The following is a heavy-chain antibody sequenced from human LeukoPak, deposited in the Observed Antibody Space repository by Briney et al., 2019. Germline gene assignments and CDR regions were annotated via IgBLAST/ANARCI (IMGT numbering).Heavy chain of an antibody. Sequence: PGGSLRLSCAASGLTVSSNYMSWVRQAPGKGLEWVSVIYSGGSTYYADSVKGRFTISRDNSKNTLYLQMNSLRAEDTAVYYCAGMLGYYDSSGYYYVGDYWGQGTLVTVPS. J-gene: IGHJ4*02. CDR3: AGMLGYYDSSGYYYVGDY. CDR2: IYSGGST. D-gene: IGHD3-22*01. CDR1: GLTVSSNY. V-gene: IGHV3-66*01.